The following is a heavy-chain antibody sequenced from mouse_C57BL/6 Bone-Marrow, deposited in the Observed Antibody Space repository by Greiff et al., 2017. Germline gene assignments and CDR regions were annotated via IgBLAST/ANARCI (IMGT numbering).Heavy chain of an antibody. CDR3: ARDDYDLDFDY. V-gene: IGHV1-54*01. J-gene: IGHJ2*01. CDR1: GSAFTNYL. CDR2: INPGSGGT. Sequence: QVQLQQSGAELVRPGTSVKLSCTASGSAFTNYLIEWVKQRPEQGLEWIGVINPGSGGTKYTEKFKGKATLTADKSSSTAYMQLSSLTSEDSAVYFCARDDYDLDFDYWGQGTTLTVSS. D-gene: IGHD2-4*01.